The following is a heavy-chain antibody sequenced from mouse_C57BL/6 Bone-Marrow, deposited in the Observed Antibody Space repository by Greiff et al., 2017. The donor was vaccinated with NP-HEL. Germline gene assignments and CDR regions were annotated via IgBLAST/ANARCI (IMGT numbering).Heavy chain of an antibody. CDR2: IDPETGGT. CDR1: GYTFTDYE. CDR3: TSIYYDYDKWYFDV. V-gene: IGHV1-15*01. Sequence: VQLVESGAELVRPGASVTLSCKASGYTFTDYEMHWVKQTPVHGLEWIGAIDPETGGTAYNQKFKGKAILTADKSSSTAYMELRSLTSEDSAVYYCTSIYYDYDKWYFDVWGTGTTVTVSS. J-gene: IGHJ1*03. D-gene: IGHD2-4*01.